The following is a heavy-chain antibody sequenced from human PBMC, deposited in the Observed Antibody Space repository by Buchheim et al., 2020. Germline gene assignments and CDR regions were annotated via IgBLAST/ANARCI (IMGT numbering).Heavy chain of an antibody. CDR3: ARDFPRVGAPSDAFYI. D-gene: IGHD3-16*01. V-gene: IGHV4-61*01. J-gene: IGHJ3*02. CDR1: GGSVSSGSYY. Sequence: QVQLQESGPGLVKPSETLSLTCTVSGGSVSSGSYYWSWIRQPPGKGLEWIGYIYYSGSTNYNPSLKSRVPISVDTSKNQFSLKLSSVTAADTAVYYCARDFPRVGAPSDAFYIWGQGT. CDR2: IYYSGST.